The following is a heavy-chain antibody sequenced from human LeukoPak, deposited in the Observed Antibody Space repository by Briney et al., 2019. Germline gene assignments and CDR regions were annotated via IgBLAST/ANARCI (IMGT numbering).Heavy chain of an antibody. J-gene: IGHJ5*02. CDR1: GFTFSSYW. V-gene: IGHV3-7*04. CDR2: IKQDGSEK. Sequence: GGSLRLSCAASGFTFSSYWMSWVRQAPGKGLEWVANIKQDGSEKYYVDSVKGRFTISRDNAKNSLYLQMNSLRAEDTAVYYCARARVAAAISWFDPWGQGTLVIVSS. D-gene: IGHD2-15*01. CDR3: ARARVAAAISWFDP.